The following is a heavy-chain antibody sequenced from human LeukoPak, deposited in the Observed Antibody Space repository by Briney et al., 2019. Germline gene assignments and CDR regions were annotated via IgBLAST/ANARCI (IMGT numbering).Heavy chain of an antibody. D-gene: IGHD4-23*01. J-gene: IGHJ2*01. Sequence: ASLKVSCKASGYTFTGYYMHWVRQAPGQGLEWMGWINPNSGGTNYAQKFQGRVTTTRDTSITTAYMELSRLSSDDTAVYYCARHPGKVTNDWYFDLWGRGTLVTVSS. CDR1: GYTFTGYY. V-gene: IGHV1-2*02. CDR3: ARHPGKVTNDWYFDL. CDR2: INPNSGGT.